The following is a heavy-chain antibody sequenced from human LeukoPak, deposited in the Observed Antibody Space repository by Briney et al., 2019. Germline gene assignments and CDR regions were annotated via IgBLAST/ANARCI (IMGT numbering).Heavy chain of an antibody. CDR3: ARGGVFSSGYYFDS. J-gene: IGHJ4*02. Sequence: PSETLSLTCTVSGASISSYYWSWIRQPAGKALEWIGRIYVTGSTTYNPSLESRVTVSVDTSKNQFSLKLSSVTAADTAVYYCARGGVFSSGYYFDSWGQGTLVTVSS. CDR2: IYVTGST. CDR1: GASISSYY. D-gene: IGHD5-18*01. V-gene: IGHV4-4*07.